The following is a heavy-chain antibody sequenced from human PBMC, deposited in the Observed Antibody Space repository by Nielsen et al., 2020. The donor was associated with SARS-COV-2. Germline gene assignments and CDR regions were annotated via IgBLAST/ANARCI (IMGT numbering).Heavy chain of an antibody. CDR3: AKDTRGGYYDSSGPRML. D-gene: IGHD3-22*01. CDR2: INSDGSST. J-gene: IGHJ4*02. Sequence: GSLRLSCAASGFTFSSYWMHWVRQAPGKGLVWVSRINSDGSSTSYADSVKGRFTISRDNAKNTLYLQMNSLRAEDTAVYYCAKDTRGGYYDSSGPRMLWGQGTLVTVSS. CDR1: GFTFSSYW. V-gene: IGHV3-74*01.